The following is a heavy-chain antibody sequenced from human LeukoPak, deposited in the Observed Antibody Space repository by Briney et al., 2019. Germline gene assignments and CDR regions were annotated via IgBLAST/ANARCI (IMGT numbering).Heavy chain of an antibody. V-gene: IGHV1-18*01. D-gene: IGHD3-22*01. CDR1: GYTFTSYG. CDR2: ISAYNGNT. Sequence: GASVKVSCKTSGYTFTSYGISWVRQAPGQGLEWMGWISAYNGNTHSAQELQGRVTMTTDTSTSTAYMELRSLRSDDTAVYYCASLRITMIVVEEGGFFDYWGQGTLVTVSS. J-gene: IGHJ4*02. CDR3: ASLRITMIVVEEGGFFDY.